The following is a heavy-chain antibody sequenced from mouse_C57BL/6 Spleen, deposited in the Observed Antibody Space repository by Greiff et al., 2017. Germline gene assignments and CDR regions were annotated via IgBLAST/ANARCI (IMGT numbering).Heavy chain of an antibody. CDR1: GYSFTGYY. J-gene: IGHJ1*03. Sequence: VQLQQSGPELVKPGASVKISCKASGYSFTGYYMNWVKQSPEKSLEWIGEINPSTGGTTYNQKFKAKATLTVDKSSSTAYMQLKSLTSEDSAVYYCARKEDGYYAYFDVWGTGTTVTVSS. CDR2: INPSTGGT. V-gene: IGHV1-42*01. D-gene: IGHD2-3*01. CDR3: ARKEDGYYAYFDV.